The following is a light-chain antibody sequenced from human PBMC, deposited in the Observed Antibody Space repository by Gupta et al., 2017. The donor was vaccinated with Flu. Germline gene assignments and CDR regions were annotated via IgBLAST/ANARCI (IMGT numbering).Light chain of an antibody. J-gene: IGKJ4*01. CDR2: KVS. CDR1: ESLVYSDGNTY. CDR3: KQTEHCPDT. V-gene: IGKV2-30*01. Sequence: DTVMTQSPLSLSATLGQPASFSCRSSESLVYSDGNTYLTWFQQRPGQSPRRLIYKVSNRASGVPDRFSGSGSGTDFTLKISSVEAEDVGVFYCKQTEHCPDTFGRGTKVEIK.